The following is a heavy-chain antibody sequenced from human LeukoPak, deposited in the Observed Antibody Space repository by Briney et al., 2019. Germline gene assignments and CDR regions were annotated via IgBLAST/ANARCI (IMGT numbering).Heavy chain of an antibody. D-gene: IGHD4-17*01. CDR3: ARDEQGGTTGGLGY. Sequence: ASVKVSCKASGYTFTDYYIHWVRQAPGQGLEWVGRINPNSGATHYPQKFQGRVTMTRDTSINTAYLELNSLRSDDTATYYCARDEQGGTTGGLGYWGQGTLVTVSS. CDR1: GYTFTDYY. V-gene: IGHV1-2*06. J-gene: IGHJ4*02. CDR2: INPNSGAT.